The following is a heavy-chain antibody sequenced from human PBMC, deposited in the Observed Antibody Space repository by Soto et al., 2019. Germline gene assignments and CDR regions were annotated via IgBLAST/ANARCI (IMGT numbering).Heavy chain of an antibody. V-gene: IGHV4-4*02. CDR3: AREIVTAGGNNYFDP. Sequence: PSETLSLTCGVSGGTVASSHWWSWVRQSPGRGLEWIGIVYHTGDTNFNPSLQSRVTFSVDKSNNQFSLRLTSVTAADTAVYFCAREIVTAGGNNYFDPWGPGTLGTVSS. D-gene: IGHD2-21*02. J-gene: IGHJ5*02. CDR1: GGTVASSHW. CDR2: VYHTGDT.